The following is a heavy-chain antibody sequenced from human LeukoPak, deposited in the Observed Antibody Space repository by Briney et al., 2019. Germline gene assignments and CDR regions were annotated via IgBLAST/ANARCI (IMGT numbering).Heavy chain of an antibody. CDR1: GFTFSSYA. Sequence: PGGSLRLSCVASGFTFSSYAMSWVRQAPGKGLEWVSAIIGSGGSTDYADSVKGRFTISRDNSKNTLYLQMNSLRAEDTAVYYCARRVVVPAAPYYFDYWGQGTLVTVSS. D-gene: IGHD2-2*01. CDR3: ARRVVVPAAPYYFDY. V-gene: IGHV3-23*01. CDR2: IIGSGGST. J-gene: IGHJ4*02.